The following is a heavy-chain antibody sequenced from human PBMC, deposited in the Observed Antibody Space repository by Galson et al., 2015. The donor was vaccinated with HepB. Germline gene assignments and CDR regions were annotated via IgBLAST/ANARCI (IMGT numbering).Heavy chain of an antibody. V-gene: IGHV3-30*18. CDR3: AKDRIACSGGSCYSNYFDY. J-gene: IGHJ4*02. Sequence: SLRLSCAASGFTFSSYGMHWVRQAPGKGLEWVAVISYDGSNKYYADSVKGRFTISRDNSKNTLYLQMNSLRAEDTAVYYCAKDRIACSGGSCYSNYFDYWGQGTLVTVSS. CDR2: ISYDGSNK. D-gene: IGHD2-15*01. CDR1: GFTFSSYG.